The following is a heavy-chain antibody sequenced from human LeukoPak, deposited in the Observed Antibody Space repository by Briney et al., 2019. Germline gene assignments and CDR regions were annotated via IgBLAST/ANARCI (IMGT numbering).Heavy chain of an antibody. CDR1: GYTFTSYG. CDR3: ASAVPSSGYYYGGRVRFDP. D-gene: IGHD3-22*01. Sequence: GASVKVSCKAAGYTFTSYGISWVRQAPGQGLEWMGWISAYNGNTNYAQKLQGRVTMTTDTSTSTAYMELRSLRSDDTAVYYCASAVPSSGYYYGGRVRFDPWGQGTLVTVSS. V-gene: IGHV1-18*01. J-gene: IGHJ5*02. CDR2: ISAYNGNT.